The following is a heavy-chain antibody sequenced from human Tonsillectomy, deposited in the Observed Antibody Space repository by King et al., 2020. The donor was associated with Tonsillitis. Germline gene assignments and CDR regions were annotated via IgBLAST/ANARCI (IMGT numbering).Heavy chain of an antibody. CDR1: GGSISSSNW. Sequence: QLQESGPGLVKPSGTLSLTCAVSGGSISSSNWWSWVRQPPGKGLEWIGEIYHSGRTNYNPSLKSRVTISVDKPKNQFSLKLSSVTAADTAVYYGARVLADSYYDSSGYPVYWGQRTLVTVSS. V-gene: IGHV4-4*02. CDR2: IYHSGRT. J-gene: IGHJ4*02. CDR3: ARVLADSYYDSSGYPVY. D-gene: IGHD3-22*01.